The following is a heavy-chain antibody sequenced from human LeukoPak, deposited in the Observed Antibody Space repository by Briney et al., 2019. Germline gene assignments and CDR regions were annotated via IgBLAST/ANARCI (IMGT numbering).Heavy chain of an antibody. Sequence: GGSLRLSCAASGFTFRDAAMTWVRQAPGKGLEWVSLSSNGANAYYADSVKGRFTISRDNSKNTLYLQMNNLRGEDTAEYYCAKDMELASWGQGTLVTVSS. J-gene: IGHJ5*02. CDR2: SSNGANA. D-gene: IGHD1-26*01. CDR1: GFTFRDAA. CDR3: AKDMELAS. V-gene: IGHV3-23*01.